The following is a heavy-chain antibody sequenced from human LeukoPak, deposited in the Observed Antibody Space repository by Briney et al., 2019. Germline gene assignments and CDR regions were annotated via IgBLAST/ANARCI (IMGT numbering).Heavy chain of an antibody. J-gene: IGHJ6*03. Sequence: KTSETLSLTCAVSGYSISNGYYWAWIRQPPGRGLEWIGSLYHSDSAYYNTSLRSRVSMSVDTSKNQFSLTLSFVTAADTAVYYCARQHDSYYYYYIDVWGSGTTVTVSS. CDR1: GYSISNGYY. CDR2: LYHSDSA. CDR3: ARQHDSYYYYYIDV. V-gene: IGHV4-38-2*01.